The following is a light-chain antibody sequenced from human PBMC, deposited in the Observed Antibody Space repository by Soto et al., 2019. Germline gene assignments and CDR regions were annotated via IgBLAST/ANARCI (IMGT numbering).Light chain of an antibody. V-gene: IGKV1-39*01. Sequence: DIPMTQSPSSLSASVGDRVTITCRASQSISSYLNWYQQKPGKAPKLLIYGASSLQSGVPSRFSGSGSRTDFTLTISSLQPEDFATYYCQQSYSTPRTFGQGTKVEIK. CDR3: QQSYSTPRT. CDR1: QSISSY. J-gene: IGKJ1*01. CDR2: GAS.